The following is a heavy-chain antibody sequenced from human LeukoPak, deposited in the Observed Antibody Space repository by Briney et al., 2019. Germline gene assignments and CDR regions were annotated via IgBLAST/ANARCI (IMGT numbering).Heavy chain of an antibody. J-gene: IGHJ2*01. Sequence: PGGSLRLSCEGSGFSVSTNYMNWVRQAPGKGLEWVSILYSGGSPYHADSVKGRFTVSRDSSKNTLYLPMNSLRAEDTAVYYCARVGDHYHWYLDVWGRGTLVTASS. CDR3: ARVGDHYHWYLDV. CDR1: GFSVSTNY. D-gene: IGHD3-10*01. CDR2: LYSGGSP. V-gene: IGHV3-53*01.